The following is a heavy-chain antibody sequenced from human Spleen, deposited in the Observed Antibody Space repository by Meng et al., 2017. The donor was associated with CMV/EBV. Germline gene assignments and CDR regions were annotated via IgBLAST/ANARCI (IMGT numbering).Heavy chain of an antibody. CDR2: INSDGSST. V-gene: IGHV3-74*01. CDR3: AKDRIVGASYYFDY. D-gene: IGHD1-26*01. J-gene: IGHJ4*02. Sequence: GESLKISCAASGFSFSSYAMNWVRQAPGKGLVWVSRINSDGSSTSYADSVKGRFTISRDNSKNTLYLQMNSLRAEDTAVYYCAKDRIVGASYYFDYWGQGTLVTVSS. CDR1: GFSFSSYA.